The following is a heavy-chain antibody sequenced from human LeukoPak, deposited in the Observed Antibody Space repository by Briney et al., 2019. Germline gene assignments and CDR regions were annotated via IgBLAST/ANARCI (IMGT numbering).Heavy chain of an antibody. D-gene: IGHD3-22*01. Sequence: GGSLRLSCAASGFTVSSNHMSWVRQAPGKGLEWVSVIYSGGSTYYADSVKGRFTISRDNSKNTLYLQMNSLRAEDTAVYYCARDGPSDYYAFDIWGQGTMVTVSS. J-gene: IGHJ3*02. CDR1: GFTVSSNH. CDR2: IYSGGST. CDR3: ARDGPSDYYAFDI. V-gene: IGHV3-53*01.